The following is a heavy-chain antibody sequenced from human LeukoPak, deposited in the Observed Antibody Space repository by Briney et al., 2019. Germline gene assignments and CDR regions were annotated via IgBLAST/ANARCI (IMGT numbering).Heavy chain of an antibody. CDR3: ARESTFRLLRNVSDI. D-gene: IGHD5-12*01. CDR1: GYTFTSYY. Sequence: ASVKVSCKASGYTFTSYYMHWVRQAPGQGLEWMGIINPSGGSTSYAQKFQGRVTMTRDTSTSTVYMELSSLRSEDTAVYYCARESTFRLLRNVSDIWGQGTMVTVSS. V-gene: IGHV1-46*01. J-gene: IGHJ3*02. CDR2: INPSGGST.